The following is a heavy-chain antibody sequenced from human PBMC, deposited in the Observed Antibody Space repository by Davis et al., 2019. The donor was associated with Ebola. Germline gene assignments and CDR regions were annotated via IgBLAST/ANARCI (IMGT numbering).Heavy chain of an antibody. Sequence: GGSLRLSCAASGFTFSSYGMHWVRQAPGKGLEWVAVIWYDGSNKYYADSVKGRFTISRDNSKNTLYLQMNSLRAEDTAVYYCTGSTGTRDYWGQGTLVTVYS. CDR1: GFTFSSYG. CDR2: IWYDGSNK. J-gene: IGHJ4*02. D-gene: IGHD1/OR15-1a*01. V-gene: IGHV3-33*01. CDR3: TGSTGTRDY.